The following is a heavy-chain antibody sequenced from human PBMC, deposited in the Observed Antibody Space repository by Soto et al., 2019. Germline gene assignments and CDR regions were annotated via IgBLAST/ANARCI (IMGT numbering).Heavy chain of an antibody. J-gene: IGHJ4*02. V-gene: IGHV3-21*06. CDR1: GFAFNNYS. Sequence: PGGSLRLSCTVSGFAFNNYSMNWVRQAPGKGLEWVSSISSTTNYIYYGDSMKGRFTISRDNAKNSLYLEMNSLRAEDTAVYYCARESEDLTSNFDYWGQGTLVTVSS. CDR2: ISSTTNYI. CDR3: ARESEDLTSNFDY.